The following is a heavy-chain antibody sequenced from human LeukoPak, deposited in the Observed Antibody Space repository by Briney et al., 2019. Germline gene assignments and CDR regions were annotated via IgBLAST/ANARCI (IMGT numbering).Heavy chain of an antibody. D-gene: IGHD6-19*01. CDR1: GGSITGYF. V-gene: IGHV4-59*12. Sequence: SETLSLTCTVSGGSITGYFWSWIRQPPGKGLEWIGEIYHSGSTNYNPSLKSRVTISVDKSKNQFSLKLSSVTAADTAVYYCARVSGYLDYWGQGTLVTVSS. CDR2: IYHSGST. CDR3: ARVSGYLDY. J-gene: IGHJ4*02.